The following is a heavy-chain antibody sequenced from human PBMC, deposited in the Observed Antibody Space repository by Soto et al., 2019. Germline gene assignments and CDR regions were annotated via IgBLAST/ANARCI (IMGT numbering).Heavy chain of an antibody. CDR2: IIPIFGTA. V-gene: IGHV1-69*13. J-gene: IGHJ4*02. CDR1: GGTFSSYA. D-gene: IGHD1-1*01. Sequence: SVKVSCKASGGTFSSYAISWVRQALGQGLEWMGGIIPIFGTANYAQKFQGRVTITADESTSTAYMELSSLRSEDTAVYYCARRRRDGYNCYFDYWGQGTLVTVSS. CDR3: ARRRRDGYNCYFDY.